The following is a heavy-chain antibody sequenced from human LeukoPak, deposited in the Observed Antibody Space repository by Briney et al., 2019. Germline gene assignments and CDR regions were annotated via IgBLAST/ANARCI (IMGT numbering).Heavy chain of an antibody. CDR2: IYIGGST. V-gene: IGHV3-53*01. CDR1: GFNVSDSY. CDR3: ARELVDY. D-gene: IGHD2-8*02. Sequence: GGSLRLSCVASGFNVSDSYMTWVRQAPGKGLEWVSAIYIGGSTSYADSVKGRFTVSRDNSKNTLYLQMNSLRAEDTAVYYRARELVDYWGQGTLVTVSS. J-gene: IGHJ4*02.